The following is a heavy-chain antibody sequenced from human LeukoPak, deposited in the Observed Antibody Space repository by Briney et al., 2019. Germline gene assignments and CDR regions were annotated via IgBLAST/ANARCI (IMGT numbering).Heavy chain of an antibody. D-gene: IGHD3-10*01. CDR2: ISSSSSYI. CDR3: ARAPATMAGY. J-gene: IGHJ4*02. CDR1: GFTFSSYS. Sequence: GGSLRLSCAASGFTFSSYSMNWVRQAPGKGLEWVSSISSSSSYIYYADSVKGRFTITRDNAKNSLYLQMNSPRAEDTAVYYCARAPATMAGYWGQGTLVTVSS. V-gene: IGHV3-21*01.